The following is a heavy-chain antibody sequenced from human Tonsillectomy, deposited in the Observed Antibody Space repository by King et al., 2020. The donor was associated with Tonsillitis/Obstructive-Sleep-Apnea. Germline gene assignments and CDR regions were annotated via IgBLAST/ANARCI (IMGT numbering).Heavy chain of an antibody. J-gene: IGHJ4*02. CDR2: IDPSDSYT. V-gene: IGHV5-10-1*01. CDR1: GYSFTSYW. CDR3: ARGPTSSGWAQGDNY. D-gene: IGHD6-19*01. Sequence: QLVQSGAEVKKPGESLRISCKGSGYSFTSYWITWVRQMPGKGLEWMGRIDPSDSYTNYSPSFQGHVTISADKSISTAYLQWSSLKASDTAMYYCARGPTSSGWAQGDNYCGKGTLVTVSS.